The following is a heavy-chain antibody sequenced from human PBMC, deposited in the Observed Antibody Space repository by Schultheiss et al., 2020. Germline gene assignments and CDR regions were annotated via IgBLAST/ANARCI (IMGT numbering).Heavy chain of an antibody. CDR3: AKDSVAGTTKTYAFDI. J-gene: IGHJ3*02. CDR2: ISGSGGST. D-gene: IGHD1-7*01. Sequence: GGSLRLSCAASGFTFSSYAMSWVRQAPGKGLEWVSAISGSGGSTYYADSVKGRFTISRDNAKNMLYLQMNSLRAEDTALYYCAKDSVAGTTKTYAFDIWGQGTMVTVSS. CDR1: GFTFSSYA. V-gene: IGHV3-23*01.